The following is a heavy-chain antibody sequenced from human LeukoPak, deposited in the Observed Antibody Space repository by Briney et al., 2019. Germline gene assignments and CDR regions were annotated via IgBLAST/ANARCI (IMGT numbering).Heavy chain of an antibody. CDR2: INHSGST. Sequence: PSETLSLTCAVYGGSFSGYYWSWIRQPPGKGLEWIGEINHSGSTNYNPSLKSRVTISVDTSKNQFSLKLSSVTAADTAVYYCARRLRPPIFGVVADAFDIWGQGTMVTVSS. J-gene: IGHJ3*02. CDR3: ARRLRPPIFGVVADAFDI. CDR1: GGSFSGYY. D-gene: IGHD3-3*01. V-gene: IGHV4-34*01.